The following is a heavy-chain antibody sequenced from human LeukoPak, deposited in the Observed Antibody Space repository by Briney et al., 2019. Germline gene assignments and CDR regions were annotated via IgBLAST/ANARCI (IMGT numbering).Heavy chain of an antibody. Sequence: GGSLTLSCAASGFTFNNAWMSWVRHAPGQGLEWVGRIKSKISGGTTDYAAPVKGRFTISRDDSKNTLYLQMNSLKTEDTAVYYCTTGGYSYGTYYFDYWGQGTLVTVSS. D-gene: IGHD5-18*01. J-gene: IGHJ4*02. CDR2: IKSKISGGTT. CDR3: TTGGYSYGTYYFDY. CDR1: GFTFNNAW. V-gene: IGHV3-15*01.